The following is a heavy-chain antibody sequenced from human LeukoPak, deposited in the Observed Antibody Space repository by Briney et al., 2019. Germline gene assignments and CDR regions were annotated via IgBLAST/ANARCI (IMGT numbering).Heavy chain of an antibody. J-gene: IGHJ3*02. D-gene: IGHD3-22*01. CDR2: IYYSGST. Sequence: PSETLSLTCAVYGGSFSGYYWSWIRQPPGKGLEWIGYIYYSGSTNYNPSLKSRVTISVDTSKNQFSLKLSSVTAADTAVYYCARERRSYYYDSSGYYPGAFDIWGQGTMVTVSS. CDR3: ARERRSYYYDSSGYYPGAFDI. CDR1: GGSFSGYY. V-gene: IGHV4-59*01.